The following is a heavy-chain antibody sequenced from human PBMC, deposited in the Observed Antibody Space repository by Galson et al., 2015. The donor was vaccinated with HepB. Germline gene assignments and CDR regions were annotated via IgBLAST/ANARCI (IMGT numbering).Heavy chain of an antibody. J-gene: IGHJ3*01. CDR3: ARDLVAVGAGPDAFDV. CDR2: ISDDGTNK. D-gene: IGHD1-26*01. CDR1: GFIFRSFP. Sequence: SLRLSCAASGFIFRSFPMHWVRQAPGKGLEWVAAISDDGTNKYYGDSVKGRFTISRDNSKNTLHLQMNSLRAEDTAVFYCARDLVAVGAGPDAFDVWGQGTLVIVSS. V-gene: IGHV3-30*04.